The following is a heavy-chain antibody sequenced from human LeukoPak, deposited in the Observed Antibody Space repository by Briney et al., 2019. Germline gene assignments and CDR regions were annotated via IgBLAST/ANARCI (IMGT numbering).Heavy chain of an antibody. CDR2: ISSSSSYI. V-gene: IGHV3-21*01. CDR3: ARDLGGWFDP. Sequence: GGSLRLSCAASGFTFSSYSMNWVLQAPGKGLEWVSSISSSSSYIYYADSVKGRFTISRDNAKNSLYLQMNSLRAEDTAVYYCARDLGGWFDPWGQGTLVTVSS. J-gene: IGHJ5*02. CDR1: GFTFSSYS.